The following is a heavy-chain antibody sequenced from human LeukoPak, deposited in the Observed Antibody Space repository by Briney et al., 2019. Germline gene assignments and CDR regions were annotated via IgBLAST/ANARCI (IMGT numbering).Heavy chain of an antibody. CDR1: GFTFSSYE. CDR3: ARVVRGYCSGGTCPGVDY. J-gene: IGHJ4*02. Sequence: GGSLRLSCAASGFTFSSYEMNWVRQAPGKGLEWVSYISSSGSTIYNADSVKGRFTISRDNAKNSLYLQMNSLRAEDTAVYYCARVVRGYCSGGTCPGVDYWGQGTLVTVSS. D-gene: IGHD2-15*01. V-gene: IGHV3-48*03. CDR2: ISSSGSTI.